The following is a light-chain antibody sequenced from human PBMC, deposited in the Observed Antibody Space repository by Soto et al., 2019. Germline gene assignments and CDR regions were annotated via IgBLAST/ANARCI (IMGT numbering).Light chain of an antibody. J-gene: IGKJ4*01. Sequence: DIQMTQSPSSLSASVGDEVTITCRASQTIMTYLNWYQLKPGKPPRLLIYAASSLQSGVPSRFSGSGSGTDFTLTISSLQPEDFATYSCQHGYSTPLTFGGGTKVDIK. V-gene: IGKV1-39*01. CDR1: QTIMTY. CDR2: AAS. CDR3: QHGYSTPLT.